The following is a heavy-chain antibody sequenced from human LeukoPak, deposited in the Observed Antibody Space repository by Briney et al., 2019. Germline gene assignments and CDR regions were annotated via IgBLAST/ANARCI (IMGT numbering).Heavy chain of an antibody. J-gene: IGHJ6*03. CDR3: AKDGGEYYDILTGYYPRLYYMDV. V-gene: IGHV3-23*01. Sequence: GGSLRLSCAASGFTVSDYSMAWVRQAPGKGLEWVSAISGSGSYTYYADSVKGRFTISRDNSKNTLYLQMNSLRAEDTAVYYCAKDGGEYYDILTGYYPRLYYMDVWGKGTTVTISS. CDR2: ISGSGSYT. D-gene: IGHD3-9*01. CDR1: GFTVSDYS.